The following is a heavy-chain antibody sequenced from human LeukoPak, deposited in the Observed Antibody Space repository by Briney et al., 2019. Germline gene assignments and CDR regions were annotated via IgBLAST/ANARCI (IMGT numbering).Heavy chain of an antibody. D-gene: IGHD2-2*02. Sequence: GRSLRLSCAASGFTSSSYAMHWVRQAPGKGLEWVAVISYDGSNKYYADSVKGRFTISRDNSKNTLYLQMNSLRAEDTAVYYCARGYCSSTSCYTDAGETNWFDPWGQGTLVTVSS. CDR2: ISYDGSNK. V-gene: IGHV3-30*01. CDR1: GFTSSSYA. CDR3: ARGYCSSTSCYTDAGETNWFDP. J-gene: IGHJ5*02.